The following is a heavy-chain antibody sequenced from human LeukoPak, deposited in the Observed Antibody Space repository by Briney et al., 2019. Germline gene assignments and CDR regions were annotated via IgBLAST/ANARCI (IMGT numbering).Heavy chain of an antibody. Sequence: SETLSLTCTVTGGSISGYYWSWIRQPAGKGLEWIGRIYTSGSTNYNPSLKSRVTMSVDTSKNQFSLKLTSVAAADTAVYYCAREGNIIRFLNDWGQGTLVTVSS. V-gene: IGHV4-4*07. D-gene: IGHD3-3*01. CDR3: AREGNIIRFLND. CDR2: IYTSGST. J-gene: IGHJ4*02. CDR1: GGSISGYY.